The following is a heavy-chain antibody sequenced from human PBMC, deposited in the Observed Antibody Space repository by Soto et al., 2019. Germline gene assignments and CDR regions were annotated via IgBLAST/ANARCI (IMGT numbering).Heavy chain of an antibody. Sequence: TSETLSLTCAVYGGSFSGYYWSWIRQPPGKGLEWIGEINHSGSTNYNPSLKSRVTISVDTSKNQFSLKLSSVTAADTAVYYCARGPSHSWFDYWGQGTLVTSPQ. D-gene: IGHD2-15*01. CDR2: INHSGST. CDR1: GGSFSGYY. CDR3: ARGPSHSWFDY. V-gene: IGHV4-34*01. J-gene: IGHJ4*02.